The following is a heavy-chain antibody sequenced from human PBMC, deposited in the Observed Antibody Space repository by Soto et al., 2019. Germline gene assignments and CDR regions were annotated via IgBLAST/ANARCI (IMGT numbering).Heavy chain of an antibody. D-gene: IGHD1-26*01. CDR3: AHAYGGRSLY. CDR1: GFSLTTDRVG. CDR2: IYWDDSK. J-gene: IGHJ4*02. V-gene: IGHV2-5*02. Sequence: QITLKESGPTLVKPTQTLTLTCTFSGFSLTTDRVGVGWIRQPPGEALEWLAVIYWDDSKTYRPSLESRLTIAKATSNNQVALTMTNMDSVDTATYYCAHAYGGRSLYWGQGTLVTVSS.